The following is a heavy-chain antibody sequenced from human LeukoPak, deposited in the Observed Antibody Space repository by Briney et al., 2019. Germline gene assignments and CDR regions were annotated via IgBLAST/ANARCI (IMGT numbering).Heavy chain of an antibody. J-gene: IGHJ3*02. D-gene: IGHD4-23*01. CDR1: GGSISSSSYY. Sequence: PSETLSLTCSVSGGSISSSSYYWGWIRQPPGKGLEWIGSIYYSGSTYYNPSLKSRVTISVDTSKNQFSLKLSSVTAADTAVYYCARYLRGGKDAFDIWGQGTMVTVSS. CDR3: ARYLRGGKDAFDI. CDR2: IYYSGST. V-gene: IGHV4-39*07.